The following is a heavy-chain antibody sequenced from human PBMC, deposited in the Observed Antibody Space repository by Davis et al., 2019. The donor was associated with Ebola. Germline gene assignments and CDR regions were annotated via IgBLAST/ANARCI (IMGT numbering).Heavy chain of an antibody. Sequence: GESLKISCAASGFTFSSYWMSWVRQAPGKGLEWVANIKQDGSEKYYVDSVKGRFTISRDNAKNSLYLQMNSLRAEDTAVYYCARDLRYYGSGSYYFDWFDPWGQGTLVTVSS. CDR1: GFTFSSYW. D-gene: IGHD3-10*01. J-gene: IGHJ5*02. CDR2: IKQDGSEK. CDR3: ARDLRYYGSGSYYFDWFDP. V-gene: IGHV3-7*01.